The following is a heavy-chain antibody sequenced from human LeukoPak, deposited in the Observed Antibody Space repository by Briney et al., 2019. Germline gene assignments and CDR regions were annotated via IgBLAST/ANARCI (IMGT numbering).Heavy chain of an antibody. D-gene: IGHD2-21*02. V-gene: IGHV1-18*01. CDR3: ARGRGGAYCGGDWYPKN. J-gene: IGHJ4*02. CDR2: ISAYNGNT. Sequence: ASVTVSCKAPGYTFTSYDISWVRLAPGQGLEWIGWISAYNGNTNYAQKPQGRVTMTTDTSPSTAYMELRSLRSDDTAVYYCARGRGGAYCGGDWYPKNWGQGTLVTVSS. CDR1: GYTFTSYD.